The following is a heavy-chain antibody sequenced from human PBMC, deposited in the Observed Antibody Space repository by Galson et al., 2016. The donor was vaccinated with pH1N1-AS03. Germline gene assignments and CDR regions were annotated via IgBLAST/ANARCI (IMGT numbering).Heavy chain of an antibody. CDR3: ATDRGES. CDR1: GYTFKDSY. J-gene: IGHJ5*02. CDR2: VDPEDGET. Sequence: VNVSCKVSGYTFKDSYMHWVQLASGKGLEWMGLVDPEDGETIYAEKFRGRVTITADMSTDTAYMEVSSLRSEDTAVYYCATDRGESWGQGTLVTVSS. D-gene: IGHD3-10*01. V-gene: IGHV1-69-2*01.